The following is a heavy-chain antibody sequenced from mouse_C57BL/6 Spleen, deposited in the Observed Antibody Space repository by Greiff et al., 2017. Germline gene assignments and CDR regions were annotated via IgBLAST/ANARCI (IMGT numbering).Heavy chain of an antibody. CDR2: IYPGDGDT. J-gene: IGHJ2*01. Sequence: VQLQESGPELVKPGASVKISCKASGYAFSSSWMNWVKQRPGKGLVWIGRIYPGDGDTNYNGKFKGKATLTADKSSSTAYMQLSSLTSEDSAVYFCARDDGLDYWGQGTTLTVSS. D-gene: IGHD2-3*01. V-gene: IGHV1-82*01. CDR3: ARDDGLDY. CDR1: GYAFSSSW.